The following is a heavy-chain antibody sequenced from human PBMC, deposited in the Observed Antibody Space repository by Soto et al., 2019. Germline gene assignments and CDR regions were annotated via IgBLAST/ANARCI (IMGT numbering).Heavy chain of an antibody. V-gene: IGHV1-8*01. CDR2: MNPNSGNT. CDR1: GYTLNSYD. J-gene: IGHJ6*02. D-gene: IGHD5-12*01. CDR3: SSIAEVATRDYYYYGMDV. Sequence: ASAKVCSKDRGYTLNSYDSNWVRQAPEQGLEWMGWMNPNSGNTGYAQKFQGRVTMTRNTSISTAYMELSSLRSEDTAVYYCSSIAEVATRDYYYYGMDVWGQWTTVTV.